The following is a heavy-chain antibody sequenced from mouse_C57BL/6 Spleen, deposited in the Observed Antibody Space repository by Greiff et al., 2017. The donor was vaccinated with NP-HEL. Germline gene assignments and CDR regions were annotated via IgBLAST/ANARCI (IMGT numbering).Heavy chain of an antibody. CDR2: ISGGGGNT. CDR1: GFTFSSYT. CDR3: ARHPLYGSSLHWYFDV. V-gene: IGHV5-9*01. Sequence: EVHLVESGGGLVKPGGSLKLSCAASGFTFSSYTMSWVRQTPEKRLEWVATISGGGGNTYYPDSVKGRFTISRDNAKNTLYLQMSSLRSEDTALYYCARHPLYGSSLHWYFDVWGTGTTVTVSS. D-gene: IGHD1-1*01. J-gene: IGHJ1*03.